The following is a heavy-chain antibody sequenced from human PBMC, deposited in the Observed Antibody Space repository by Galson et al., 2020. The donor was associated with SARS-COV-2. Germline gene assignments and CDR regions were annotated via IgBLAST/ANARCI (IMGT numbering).Heavy chain of an antibody. Sequence: GGSLRLSCAASGFTVSSNYMIWVRQAPGKGREWVSLIFIGGITSYADSVNVRFTISRDPSKNTLYLQMNSLRAEDTAVYYCARDENGNKGMDVWGQGTTVTVSS. V-gene: IGHV3-53*01. D-gene: IGHD2-8*01. CDR1: GFTVSSNY. CDR2: IFIGGIT. J-gene: IGHJ6*02. CDR3: ARDENGNKGMDV.